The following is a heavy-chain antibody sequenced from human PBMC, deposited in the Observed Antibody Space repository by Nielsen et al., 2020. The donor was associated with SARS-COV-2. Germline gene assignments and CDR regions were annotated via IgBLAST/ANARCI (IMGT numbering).Heavy chain of an antibody. Sequence: GESLKISCAASGITFSSYWMHWVRQAPGKGLVWVSRINSDGSTTNYADSVKGRFTISRDNAKNTLYLQMNSLRAEDTAVYYCVRDDPVGYIITASWGQGTLVTVSS. D-gene: IGHD5-12*01. CDR2: INSDGSTT. CDR3: VRDDPVGYIITAS. J-gene: IGHJ5*02. CDR1: GITFSSYW. V-gene: IGHV3-74*01.